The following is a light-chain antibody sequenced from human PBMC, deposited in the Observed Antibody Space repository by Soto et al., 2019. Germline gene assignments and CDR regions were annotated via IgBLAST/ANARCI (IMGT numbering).Light chain of an antibody. CDR3: QHYRRNTWS. V-gene: IGKV1-5*01. CDR2: GAS. CDR1: QSVGTW. Sequence: DIQMTQSHSTLSSSVGVRVTITCRASQSVGTWVAWYQQKPGKAPKLLIYGASNLESGVPSRFSGSGSGTEFTLTITTLQPDDFATYFCQHYRRNTWSVGPGTKVDIK. J-gene: IGKJ1*01.